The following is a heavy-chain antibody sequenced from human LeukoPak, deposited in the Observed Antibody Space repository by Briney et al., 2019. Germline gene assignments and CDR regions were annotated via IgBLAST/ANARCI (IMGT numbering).Heavy chain of an antibody. CDR3: ARHTTLSIAAQFDY. CDR1: GGSISSSSYY. J-gene: IGHJ4*02. CDR2: IYYSGST. V-gene: IGHV4-39*01. Sequence: PSETLSLTCTVSGGSISSSSYYWGWIRQPPGEGLEWIGSIYYSGSTYYNPSLKSRVTISVDTSKNQFSLKLSSVIAADTAVYYCARHTTLSIAAQFDYWGQGTLVTVSS. D-gene: IGHD6-6*01.